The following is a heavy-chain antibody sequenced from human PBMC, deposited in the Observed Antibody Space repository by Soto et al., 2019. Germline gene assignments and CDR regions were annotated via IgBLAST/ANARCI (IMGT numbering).Heavy chain of an antibody. J-gene: IGHJ6*02. Sequence: SETLSLTCAVSGGSISSGGYSWSWIRQPPGKGLEWIGYIYHSGSTYYNPSLKSRVTISVDRSKNQFSLKLSSVTAADTAVYYCARGPPYCSSTSCPRYYYYGMDVWGQGTTVTVS. CDR2: IYHSGST. CDR1: GGSISSGGYS. D-gene: IGHD2-2*01. CDR3: ARGPPYCSSTSCPRYYYYGMDV. V-gene: IGHV4-30-2*01.